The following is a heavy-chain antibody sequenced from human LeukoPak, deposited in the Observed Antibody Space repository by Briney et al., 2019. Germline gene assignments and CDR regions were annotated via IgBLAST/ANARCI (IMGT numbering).Heavy chain of an antibody. D-gene: IGHD5-18*01. Sequence: SETLSLTCTVSGGSISYHYCNWIRQPPGKGLEWIGYVYHSGTTNYNPSLKSRVTISLDTSKNHFSLRLNSLTAADTAVYYCAITRQDTIFDHWGQGALVSVSS. CDR1: GGSISYHY. J-gene: IGHJ4*02. CDR3: AITRQDTIFDH. V-gene: IGHV4-59*11. CDR2: VYHSGTT.